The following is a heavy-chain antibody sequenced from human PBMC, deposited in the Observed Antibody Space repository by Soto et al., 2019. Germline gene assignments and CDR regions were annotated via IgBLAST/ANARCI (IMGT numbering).Heavy chain of an antibody. CDR3: VKDRAPRDGYKTQPGS. D-gene: IGHD5-12*01. CDR1: GFTFCIYA. V-gene: IGHV3-64D*06. CDR2: VSTNGGTS. J-gene: IGHJ5*02. Sequence: GGSLRLSCSASGFTFCIYAMHWVRQAPGKGLEYVSAVSTNGGTSYYADSVKGRFTISRDNSRNTLYLQMNSLRPEDTAVYYCVKDRAPRDGYKTQPGSWGLGTLVTVSS.